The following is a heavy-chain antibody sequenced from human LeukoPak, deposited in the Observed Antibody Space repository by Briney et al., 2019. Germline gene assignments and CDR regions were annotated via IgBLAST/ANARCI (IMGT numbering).Heavy chain of an antibody. CDR3: ARDGGGYAQAYWYFDL. D-gene: IGHD5-12*01. Sequence: GGSLRLSCAASGFTFSNYWMNWVRQAPGKGLEWVANIKQDGSERYYVDSVKGRFTISRDNAKNSLYLQMNSLRGEDTAVYYCARDGGGYAQAYWYFDLWGRGTLVTVSS. CDR2: IKQDGSER. J-gene: IGHJ2*01. CDR1: GFTFSNYW. V-gene: IGHV3-7*01.